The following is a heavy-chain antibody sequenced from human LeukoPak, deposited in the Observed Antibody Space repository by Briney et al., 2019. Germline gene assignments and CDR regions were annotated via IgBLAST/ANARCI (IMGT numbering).Heavy chain of an antibody. CDR2: IIPIFGTA. CDR3: ARGGNSDYVWGSYRYTSVNDALDI. D-gene: IGHD3-16*02. J-gene: IGHJ3*02. V-gene: IGHV1-69*05. CDR1: GGTFSSYA. Sequence: GASVKVSCKASGGTFSSYAISWVRQAPGQGLEWMGRIIPIFGTANYALKFQGRVTITTDESTSTAYMELSSLRSEDTAVYYCARGGNSDYVWGSYRYTSVNDALDIWGQGTMVTVSS.